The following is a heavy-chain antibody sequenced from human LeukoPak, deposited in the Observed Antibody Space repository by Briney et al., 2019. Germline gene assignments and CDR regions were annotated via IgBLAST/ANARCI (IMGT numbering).Heavy chain of an antibody. CDR3: ARRYCSGLSCYKSLDQ. D-gene: IGHD2-2*02. CDR2: TSAGGGVT. Sequence: PGGSLRLSCAASGFTFSSYAMSWVRQAPGKGLEWVSGTSAGGGVTYYADSVKGRFTISRDNSKNTLYLQINSLRAEDTAVYYCARRYCSGLSCYKSLDQWGQGTLVTVSS. CDR1: GFTFSSYA. V-gene: IGHV3-23*01. J-gene: IGHJ4*02.